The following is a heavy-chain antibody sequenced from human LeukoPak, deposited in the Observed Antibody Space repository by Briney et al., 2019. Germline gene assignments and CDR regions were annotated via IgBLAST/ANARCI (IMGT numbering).Heavy chain of an antibody. V-gene: IGHV3-23*01. CDR1: GFTFSSYA. D-gene: IGHD2-2*01. CDR2: ISGSGGST. CDR3: AKRGGCSSTSCSYYFDY. Sequence: GGSLRLSCAASGFTFSSYAMSWVRQAPGKGLEWVSAISGSGGSTYYADSVKGRFTNSRDNSKNTLYLQMNSLRAEDTAVYYCAKRGGCSSTSCSYYFDYWGQGTLVTVSS. J-gene: IGHJ4*02.